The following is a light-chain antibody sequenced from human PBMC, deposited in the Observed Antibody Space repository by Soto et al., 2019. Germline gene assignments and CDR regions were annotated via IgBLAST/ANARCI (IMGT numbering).Light chain of an antibody. Sequence: EIVLTQAPGIVSLSPGERAILSCRAGQSVGSSSLAWYQQRPGHAPTLLIFTASSRATGTPARFSGSGSGTDFTLTISRLEPEDFAVYYCQLYGSSPPYIFGPGTKVDI. CDR2: TAS. V-gene: IGKV3-20*01. CDR1: QSVGSSS. J-gene: IGKJ2*01. CDR3: QLYGSSPPYI.